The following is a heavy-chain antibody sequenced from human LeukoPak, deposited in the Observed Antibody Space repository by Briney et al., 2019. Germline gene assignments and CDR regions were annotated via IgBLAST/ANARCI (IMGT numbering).Heavy chain of an antibody. J-gene: IGHJ3*02. CDR2: VWYDESNK. Sequence: GNSLRLSCAPSGFTFRSYDLLWVRHAPGKGVEWVPVVWYDESNKYYVDSVKGRFTISRDSSKNTLYLQMNSLRVEDTALYYCAREDSSGAFDIWGQGTMVTVSS. V-gene: IGHV3-33*08. CDR3: AREDSSGAFDI. CDR1: GFTFRSYD. D-gene: IGHD3-22*01.